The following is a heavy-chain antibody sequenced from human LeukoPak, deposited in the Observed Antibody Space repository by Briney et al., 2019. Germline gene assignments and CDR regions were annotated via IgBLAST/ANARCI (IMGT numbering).Heavy chain of an antibody. J-gene: IGHJ3*02. Sequence: SGPALVKPTQTLTLTCTFSGFSLSTSGMCVSWIRQPPGKALEWLARIDWDGDKYYSTSLKTRLTISKDTSKNQVVLTMTNMDPVDTATYYCARMTFPGYCSSTSCYGGAFDIWGQGTMVTVSS. V-gene: IGHV2-70*11. CDR2: IDWDGDK. CDR3: ARMTFPGYCSSTSCYGGAFDI. D-gene: IGHD2-2*01. CDR1: GFSLSTSGMC.